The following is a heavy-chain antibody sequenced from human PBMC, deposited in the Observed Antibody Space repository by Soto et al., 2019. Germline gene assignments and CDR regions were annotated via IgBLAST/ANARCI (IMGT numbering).Heavy chain of an antibody. CDR1: GYTFTSYG. CDR2: ISAYNGNT. Sequence: GASVKVSCKASGYTFTSYGISWVRQAPGQGLEWMGWISAYNGNTNYAQKLQGRVTMTTDTSTSTAYMELRSLRSDDTAVYYCARNQDYDFWSGHKNWFDPWGQGTLVTVSS. D-gene: IGHD3-3*01. V-gene: IGHV1-18*01. CDR3: ARNQDYDFWSGHKNWFDP. J-gene: IGHJ5*02.